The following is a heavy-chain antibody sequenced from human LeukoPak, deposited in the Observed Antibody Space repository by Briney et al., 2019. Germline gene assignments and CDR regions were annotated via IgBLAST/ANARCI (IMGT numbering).Heavy chain of an antibody. CDR1: GFTFSNSA. Sequence: WASVKVSCKTSGFTFSNSAIQWVRQARGQPLEWIGWVTVGSGRTHYAQRLHDRLLITRDMATNVATLEVSSLTSEDTAVYYCAAELYGGIFGHCCSFAYWGQGTLVTVSS. CDR2: VTVGSGRT. V-gene: IGHV1-58*02. CDR3: AAELYGGIFGHCCSFAY. D-gene: IGHD2-21*02. J-gene: IGHJ4*02.